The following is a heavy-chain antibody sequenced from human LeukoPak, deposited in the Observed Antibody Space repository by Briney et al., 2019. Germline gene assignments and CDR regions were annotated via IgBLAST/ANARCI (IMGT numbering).Heavy chain of an antibody. CDR1: GFTFSSYW. CDR3: ALYSNYYYYGMDV. CDR2: IKQDGSEK. J-gene: IGHJ6*02. D-gene: IGHD4-11*01. Sequence: GGSLRLSCAASGFTFSSYWMSWVRQAPGKGLEWVANIKQDGSEKYYVDSVKGRLTISRDNAKNSLYLQMNSLRAEDTAVYYCALYSNYYYYGMDVWGQGTTVTVSS. V-gene: IGHV3-7*03.